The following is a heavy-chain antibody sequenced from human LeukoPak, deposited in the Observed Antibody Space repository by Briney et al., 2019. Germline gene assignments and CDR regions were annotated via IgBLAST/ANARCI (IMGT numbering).Heavy chain of an antibody. Sequence: SETLSLTCTVSYGSNRTYYWTWIRQPPGKGLEWIGYIYYSGSTNYNPSLKSRVTISVDTSRNQFSLKLTSVTAADTAVYYCARGSPGMATAYFDYWGQGILVTVSS. CDR2: IYYSGST. CDR3: ARGSPGMATAYFDY. V-gene: IGHV4-59*01. CDR1: YGSNRTYY. J-gene: IGHJ4*02. D-gene: IGHD5-24*01.